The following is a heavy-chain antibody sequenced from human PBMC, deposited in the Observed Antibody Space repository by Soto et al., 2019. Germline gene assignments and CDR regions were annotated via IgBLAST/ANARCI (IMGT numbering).Heavy chain of an antibody. CDR1: GFSLSTRAVG. CDR3: AQRHELSSFDI. Sequence: SGPTLVNPTQTLTLTCTFSGFSLSTRAVGVGWIRQPPGKALEWLALIYWNDDKRYSPSLKNRLTITKDTSKNHVVLTMTNMDPVDTATYYCAQRHELSSFDIWGQGTTGTVSS. D-gene: IGHD1-26*01. J-gene: IGHJ3*02. V-gene: IGHV2-5*01. CDR2: IYWNDDK.